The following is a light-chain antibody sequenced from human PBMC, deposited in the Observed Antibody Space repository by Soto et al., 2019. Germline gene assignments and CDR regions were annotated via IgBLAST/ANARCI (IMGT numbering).Light chain of an antibody. Sequence: DIQLTQSPSFLSASVGDRVTITCRASQGISNYLLWFQQRPGKAPNLLIYEASTLQSGVSSRFSGSGSGTEFTLTISSLQPEDFATYYCQHLNNYPLTFGGGTKVEIK. CDR2: EAS. CDR3: QHLNNYPLT. CDR1: QGISNY. J-gene: IGKJ4*01. V-gene: IGKV1-9*01.